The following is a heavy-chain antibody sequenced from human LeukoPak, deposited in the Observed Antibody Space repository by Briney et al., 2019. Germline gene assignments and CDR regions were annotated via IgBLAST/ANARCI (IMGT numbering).Heavy chain of an antibody. CDR2: ISAYNGNT. V-gene: IGHV1-18*01. D-gene: IGHD6-19*01. Sequence: GASVKVSCKASGYTFTSYGISWVRQAPGQVLEWMGWISAYNGNTNYAQKLQGRVTMTTDTSASTAYMELRSLRSDDTAVYYCASQWLNDAFDIWGQGTMVTVSS. CDR1: GYTFTSYG. CDR3: ASQWLNDAFDI. J-gene: IGHJ3*02.